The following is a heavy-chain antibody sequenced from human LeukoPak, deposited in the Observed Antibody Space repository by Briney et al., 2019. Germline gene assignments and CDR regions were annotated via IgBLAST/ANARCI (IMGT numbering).Heavy chain of an antibody. Sequence: GGSLRLSCAASGFTFSDYYMSWIRLAPGKGLEWVSYISSSGSTIYYADSVKGRFTISRDNAKNSLYLQMNSLRAEDTAVYYCARVVRRGYFDYWGQGTLVTVSS. CDR2: ISSSGSTI. V-gene: IGHV3-11*01. D-gene: IGHD2-21*01. CDR1: GFTFSDYY. CDR3: ARVVRRGYFDY. J-gene: IGHJ4*02.